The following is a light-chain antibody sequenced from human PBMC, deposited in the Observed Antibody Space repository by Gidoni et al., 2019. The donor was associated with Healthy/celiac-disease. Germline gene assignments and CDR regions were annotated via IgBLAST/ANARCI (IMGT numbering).Light chain of an antibody. CDR3: SSYTSSSTLYV. Sequence: QSALTQPASVAGSPGQSITISCTGTSSDVGGYNYVPWYQQHPGKAPKLMIYDVSNRPSGGSNRFSGSKSGNTASLTISGLQAEDEADDYCSSYTSSSTLYVFGTGTKVTVL. V-gene: IGLV2-14*01. J-gene: IGLJ1*01. CDR2: DVS. CDR1: SSDVGGYNY.